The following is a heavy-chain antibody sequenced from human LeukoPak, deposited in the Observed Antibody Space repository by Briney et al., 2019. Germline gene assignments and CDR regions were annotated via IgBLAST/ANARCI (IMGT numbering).Heavy chain of an antibody. J-gene: IGHJ4*02. CDR2: IYHSGST. Sequence: SETLSLTCTVSGGSIRSSSHYWGWIRQPPGKGLEWIGSIYHSGSTYYNPSLKSRVTISVDTSKNQFSLKLSSVTAADTAVYYCARPIGGGGDCYGQGTLVTVSS. V-gene: IGHV4-39*07. CDR3: ARPIGGGGDC. D-gene: IGHD2-15*01. CDR1: GGSIRSSSHY.